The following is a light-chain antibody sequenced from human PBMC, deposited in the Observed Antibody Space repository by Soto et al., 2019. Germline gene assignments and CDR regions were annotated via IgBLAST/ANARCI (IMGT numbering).Light chain of an antibody. CDR2: GAS. V-gene: IGKV1-6*01. CDR3: LQDINYPWT. Sequence: AIQMTQSPASLSASMGDRVPIACRESQGSGNALGWDQQKPGKPPKVRIEGASNLQRGGPPRVSGSGSGTDVTLASSSLQHEDSATYYCLQDINYPWTFGQGTKVDIK. J-gene: IGKJ1*01. CDR1: QGSGNA.